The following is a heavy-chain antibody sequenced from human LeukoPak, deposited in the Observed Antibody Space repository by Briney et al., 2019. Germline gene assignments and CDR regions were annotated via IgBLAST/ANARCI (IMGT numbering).Heavy chain of an antibody. CDR1: GYNFSDYY. Sequence: ASVKVSCKASGYNFSDYYMHWVRQAPGQGLEWMGWINPNSGATNYAQKFQGRVTMTRDTSISTAYMELSRLRSDDTAVYYCARDRRGAYGDYATSYWGQGTLVTVSS. D-gene: IGHD4-17*01. CDR3: ARDRRGAYGDYATSY. V-gene: IGHV1-2*02. J-gene: IGHJ4*02. CDR2: INPNSGAT.